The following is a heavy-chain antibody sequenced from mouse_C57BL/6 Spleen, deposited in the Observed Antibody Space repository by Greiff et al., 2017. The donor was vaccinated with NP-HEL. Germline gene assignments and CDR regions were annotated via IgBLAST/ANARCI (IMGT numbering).Heavy chain of an antibody. CDR2: ISSGSSTI. J-gene: IGHJ4*01. D-gene: IGHD2-4*01. CDR3: ATRYDYGYAMDY. Sequence: EVQRVESGGGLVKPGGSLKLSCAASGFTFSDYGMHWVRQAPEKGLEWVAYISSGSSTIYYADTVKGRFTISRDNAKNTLFLQMTSLRSEDTAMYYCATRYDYGYAMDYWGQGTSVTVSS. CDR1: GFTFSDYG. V-gene: IGHV5-17*01.